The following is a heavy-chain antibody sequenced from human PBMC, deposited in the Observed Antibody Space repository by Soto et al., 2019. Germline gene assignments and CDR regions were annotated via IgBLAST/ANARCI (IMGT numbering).Heavy chain of an antibody. CDR2: IYYSGST. D-gene: IGHD3-22*01. J-gene: IGHJ4*02. CDR3: AIGYRSGYYDY. CDR1: GGSISSYY. Sequence: PSETLSLTCTVSGGSISSYYWSWIRQPPGKGLEWIGYIYYSGSTNYNPSLKSRVTISVDTSKNQFSLKLSSVTAADTAVYYCAIGYRSGYYDYWGQGTLVTVSS. V-gene: IGHV4-59*01.